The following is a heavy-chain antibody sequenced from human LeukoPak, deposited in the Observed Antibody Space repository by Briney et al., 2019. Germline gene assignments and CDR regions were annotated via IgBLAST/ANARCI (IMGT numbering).Heavy chain of an antibody. CDR2: ISYDGSNK. CDR1: GFTFSSYA. J-gene: IGHJ6*04. CDR3: AQGTGPAGSTSNGMDF. Sequence: SLRLSCAASGFTFSSYAMHWVRQAPGKGLEWVAVISYDGSNKYYADSVKGRFTISRDNSKNTLYLQMNSLRAEDTAVYHWAQGTGPAGSTSNGMDFWDKGTTVTVS. V-gene: IGHV3-30-3*02. D-gene: IGHD2-2*01.